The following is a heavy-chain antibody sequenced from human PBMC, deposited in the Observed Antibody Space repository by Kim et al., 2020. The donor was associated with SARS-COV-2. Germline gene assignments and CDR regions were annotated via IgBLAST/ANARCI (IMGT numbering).Heavy chain of an antibody. CDR2: ISGSGTTI. J-gene: IGHJ4*02. CDR1: GFTFTSYD. Sequence: GGSLRLSCTASGFTFTSYDMHWVRQAPGKGLEWVAHISGSGTTIYYADSVRGRFTISRDNAKNSLFLQMNSLRAEDTAVYYCARWPTYGPFYFWGQ. V-gene: IGHV3-48*03. CDR3: ARWPTYGPFYF. D-gene: IGHD4-17*01.